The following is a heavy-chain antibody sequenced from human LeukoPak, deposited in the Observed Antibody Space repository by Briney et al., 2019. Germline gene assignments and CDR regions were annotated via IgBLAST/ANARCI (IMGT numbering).Heavy chain of an antibody. V-gene: IGHV4-34*01. CDR3: ARGRYSSGWYLGYYFDY. CDR2: INHIGST. Sequence: SETLSLTCAVYGGSFSGYYWSWSRQPPGKGLEWMGEINHIGSTNYNPPLKSRVTISVDTSKTQFSLKLSSVTDADTAVYYCARGRYSSGWYLGYYFDYWGQGTLVTVSS. D-gene: IGHD6-19*01. CDR1: GGSFSGYY. J-gene: IGHJ4*02.